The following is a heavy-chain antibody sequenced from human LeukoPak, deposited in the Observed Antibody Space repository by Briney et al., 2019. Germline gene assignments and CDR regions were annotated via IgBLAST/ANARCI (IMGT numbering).Heavy chain of an antibody. CDR3: ARGRGYGSGSYYTDY. D-gene: IGHD3-10*01. CDR1: GGSFSGYH. Sequence: PSETLSLTCAVYGGSFSGYHWSWIRQPPGKGLEWIGEINHSGSTNYNPSLESRVTISVDTSKNQFSLKLSSVTAADTAVYYCARGRGYGSGSYYTDYWGQGTLVTVSS. CDR2: INHSGST. J-gene: IGHJ4*02. V-gene: IGHV4-34*01.